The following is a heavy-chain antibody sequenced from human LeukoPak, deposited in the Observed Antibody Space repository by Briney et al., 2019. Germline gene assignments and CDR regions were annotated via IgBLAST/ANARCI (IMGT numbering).Heavy chain of an antibody. CDR2: ISGDGGST. CDR3: AKGYYYDSS. V-gene: IGHV3-43*02. Sequence: GGSLRLSCAASGFTFDDYAMHWVRQAPGKGLEWVSLISGDGGSTYYADSVKGRFTNSRDNAKNSLYLQMNSLRAEDTAVYYCAKGYYYDSSGGQGTLVTVSS. CDR1: GFTFDDYA. D-gene: IGHD3-22*01. J-gene: IGHJ4*02.